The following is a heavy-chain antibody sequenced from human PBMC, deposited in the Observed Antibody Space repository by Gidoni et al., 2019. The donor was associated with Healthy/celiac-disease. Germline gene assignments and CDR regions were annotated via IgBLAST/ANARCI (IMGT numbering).Heavy chain of an antibody. Sequence: LRLSCAASGFTFSSYGMHWVRQAPGKGLEWVAVISYDGSNKYYADSVKGRFTISRDNSKNTLYLQMNSLRAEDTAVYYCAKEGTPVLRFLEWLLYTRDYGMDVWGQGTTVTVSS. D-gene: IGHD3-3*01. CDR3: AKEGTPVLRFLEWLLYTRDYGMDV. V-gene: IGHV3-30*18. J-gene: IGHJ6*02. CDR2: ISYDGSNK. CDR1: GFTFSSYG.